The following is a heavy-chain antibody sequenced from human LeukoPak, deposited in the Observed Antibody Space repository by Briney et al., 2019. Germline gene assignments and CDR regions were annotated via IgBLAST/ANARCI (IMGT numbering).Heavy chain of an antibody. CDR2: IYGDGSST. V-gene: IGHV3-74*01. CDR3: AREGHDSCYSS. J-gene: IGHJ5*02. D-gene: IGHD2-15*01. Sequence: GGSLRLSCAASVFTFSNLWMHWVRQAPGKGLAWVALIYGDGSSTRYADSVKGRFTISRDNAKNTVYLQMNSLRAEDTAAYYCAREGHDSCYSSWGQGTLVTVSS. CDR1: VFTFSNLW.